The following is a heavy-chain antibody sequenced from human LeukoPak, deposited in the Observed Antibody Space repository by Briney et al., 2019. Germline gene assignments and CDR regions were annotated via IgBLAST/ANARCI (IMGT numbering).Heavy chain of an antibody. CDR2: ISYDGSNK. J-gene: IGHJ4*02. CDR3: ARDLYGDYMSYYFDY. D-gene: IGHD4-17*01. V-gene: IGHV3-30-3*01. Sequence: GRSLRLSCAASGFTFSSYAMHWVRQAPGKGLEWVAVISYDGSNKYYADSVKGRFTISRDNSKNTLYLQMNSLRAEDTAVYYCARDLYGDYMSYYFDYWGQGTLVTVSS. CDR1: GFTFSSYA.